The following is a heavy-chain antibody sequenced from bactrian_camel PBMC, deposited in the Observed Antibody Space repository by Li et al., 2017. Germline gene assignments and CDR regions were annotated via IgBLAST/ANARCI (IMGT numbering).Heavy chain of an antibody. D-gene: IGHD2*01. CDR1: GSRYNRYC. V-gene: IGHV3S67*01. CDR2: TDADGSR. J-gene: IGHJ4*01. Sequence: VQLVESGGDSVQSGGSLRLSCEVSGSRYNRYCMGWFRQRQGNEREGVAATDADGSRHYADSLKGRFTISQDNTNNRLYLQMHNLKPEDTGEYYCAAATVRTEGICYEYYSLTGLPQARSFAYWGHGTQVTVS. CDR3: AAATVRTEGICYEYYSLTGLPQARSFAY.